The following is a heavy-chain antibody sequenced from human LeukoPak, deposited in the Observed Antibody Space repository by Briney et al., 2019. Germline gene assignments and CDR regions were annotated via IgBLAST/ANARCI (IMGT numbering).Heavy chain of an antibody. CDR1: GGSFSGYY. Sequence: PSETLSLTCAVYGGSFSGYYWSWIRQPPGKGLEWIGEINHSGSTNYNPSLTSRVTILVDTSKNQFSLKLSSVTAADTAVYYCARSPSAVTIYYFDYWGQGTLVTVPS. D-gene: IGHD4-17*01. CDR2: INHSGST. CDR3: ARSPSAVTIYYFDY. V-gene: IGHV4-34*01. J-gene: IGHJ4*02.